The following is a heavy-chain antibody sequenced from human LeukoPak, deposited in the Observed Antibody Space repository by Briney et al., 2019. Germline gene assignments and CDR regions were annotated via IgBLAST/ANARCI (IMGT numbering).Heavy chain of an antibody. D-gene: IGHD7-27*01. J-gene: IGHJ4*02. CDR1: GGSISSYY. CDR3: ARLGIYWYYFDY. Sequence: PSETLSLTCTVSGGSISSYYWSWIRQPPGKGLEWIGEINRSGSTNYNPSLKSRVTISVDTSKNQFSLKLSSVTAADTAVYYCARLGIYWYYFDYWGQGTLVTVSS. CDR2: INRSGST. V-gene: IGHV4-34*01.